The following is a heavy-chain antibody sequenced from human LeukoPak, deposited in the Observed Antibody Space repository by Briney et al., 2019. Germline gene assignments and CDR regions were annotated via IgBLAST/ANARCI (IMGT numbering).Heavy chain of an antibody. J-gene: IGHJ5*02. CDR2: IYYSGST. CDR1: GGSISSSSYY. V-gene: IGHV4-39*07. Sequence: PSETLSLTCTVSGGSISSSSYYWGWIRQPPGKGLEWIGSIYYSGSTYYNPSLKSRVTISVDTSKNQFSLKLSSVTAADTAVYYCARGPVRYYYGSGRSNWFDPWGQGTLVTVSS. D-gene: IGHD3-10*01. CDR3: ARGPVRYYYGSGRSNWFDP.